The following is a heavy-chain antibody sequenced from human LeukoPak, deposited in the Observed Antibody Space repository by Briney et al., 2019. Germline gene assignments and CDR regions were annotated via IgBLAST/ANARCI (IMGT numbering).Heavy chain of an antibody. CDR2: IWYDGSNK. D-gene: IGHD6-19*01. CDR1: GFTFSSYG. J-gene: IGHJ3*02. Sequence: PGGSLRLSCAASGFTFSSYGMHWVRQAPGKGLEWVAVIWYDGSNKYYADSVKGRFTISRDNSKNTLYLQINSLRAEDTAVYYCARENLQWLGAFDIWGQGTMVTVSS. V-gene: IGHV3-33*01. CDR3: ARENLQWLGAFDI.